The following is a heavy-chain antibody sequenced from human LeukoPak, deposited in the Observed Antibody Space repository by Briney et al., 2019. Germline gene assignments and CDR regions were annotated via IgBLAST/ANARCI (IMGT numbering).Heavy chain of an antibody. V-gene: IGHV3-23*01. D-gene: IGHD3-22*01. CDR1: GGSISSSN. Sequence: PSETLSLTCAVSGGSISSSNWWSWVRQPPGKGLEWVSAISGSGGSTYYADSVKGRFTISRDNTKNTLYVQMNSLRGEDTAVYYCAKLDDYYDSQGPATAATGETFDIWGQGTMVTVSS. CDR3: AKLDDYYDSQGPATAATGETFDI. CDR2: ISGSGGST. J-gene: IGHJ3*02.